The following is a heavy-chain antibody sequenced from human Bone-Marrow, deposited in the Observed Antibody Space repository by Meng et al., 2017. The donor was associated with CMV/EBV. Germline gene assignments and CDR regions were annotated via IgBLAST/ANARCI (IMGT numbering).Heavy chain of an antibody. V-gene: IGHV3-21*04. CDR1: RFTFSSYS. CDR2: ISSSSSYI. CDR3: ARVPNYYGSGSYYNDAFDI. D-gene: IGHD3-10*01. Sequence: GGSLRLSCAASRFTFSSYSMNWVRQAPGKGLEWVSSISSSSSYIYYADSVKGRFTISRDNAKNSLYLQMNSLRAEDTAVYYCARVPNYYGSGSYYNDAFDIWGQGTMVTVSS. J-gene: IGHJ3*02.